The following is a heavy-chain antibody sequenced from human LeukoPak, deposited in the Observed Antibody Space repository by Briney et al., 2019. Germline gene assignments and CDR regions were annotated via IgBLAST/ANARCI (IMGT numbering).Heavy chain of an antibody. CDR1: GGSFSGYY. CDR2: INHSGST. J-gene: IGHJ4*02. V-gene: IGHV4-34*01. D-gene: IGHD3-22*01. Sequence: PSETLSLTCAVYGGSFSGYYWSWIRQPPGKGLEWIGEINHSGSTNYNPSLKSRVTISVDTSKNQSSLKLSSVTAADTAVYYCARGTYYYDSSGQGYFDYWGQGTLVTVS. CDR3: ARGTYYYDSSGQGYFDY.